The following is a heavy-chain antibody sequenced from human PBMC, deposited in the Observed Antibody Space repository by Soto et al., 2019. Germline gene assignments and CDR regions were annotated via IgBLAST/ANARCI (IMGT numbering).Heavy chain of an antibody. J-gene: IGHJ4*02. Sequence: QVQLVQSGAEVKKPGASVKVSCKASGYTFTSYDVNWVRQATGQGLEWMGWMNPNSGNTGYAQKFQGRVTMTRNTSISTANTELSSLSSEATAVYYCARERSCSSLDYWGQGTLVTVSS. CDR2: MNPNSGNT. CDR3: ARERSCSSLDY. V-gene: IGHV1-8*01. CDR1: GYTFTSYD. D-gene: IGHD6-6*01.